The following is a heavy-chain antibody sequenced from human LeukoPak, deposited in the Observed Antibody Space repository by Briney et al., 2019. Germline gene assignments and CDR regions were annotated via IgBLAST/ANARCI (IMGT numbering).Heavy chain of an antibody. J-gene: IGHJ5*02. D-gene: IGHD5-12*01. V-gene: IGHV4-31*03. Sequence: SETLSLTCTVSGGSISSGGYYWSWIPQHPGKGLEWIGYIYYSGSTYYNPSLKSRVTISVDTSKNQSSLELSSVTAADTAVYYCAITTTYKENWFDPWGQGTLVTVSS. CDR1: GGSISSGGYY. CDR2: IYYSGST. CDR3: AITTTYKENWFDP.